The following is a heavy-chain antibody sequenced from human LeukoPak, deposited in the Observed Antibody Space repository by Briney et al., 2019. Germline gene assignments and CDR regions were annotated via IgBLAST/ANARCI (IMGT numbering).Heavy chain of an antibody. CDR2: IGIDSGNT. CDR3: ARDHNYAFDN. CDR1: GFPLLEYS. Sequence: GGALRLSCTASGFPLLEYSMNWVRQAPGEGLEWISYIGIDSGNTKYADSVRGRFTISTDKAKNSLYLQMNSLRVEDTAVYYCARDHNYAFDNWGQGTLVSVAS. D-gene: IGHD1-1*01. J-gene: IGHJ4*02. V-gene: IGHV3-48*01.